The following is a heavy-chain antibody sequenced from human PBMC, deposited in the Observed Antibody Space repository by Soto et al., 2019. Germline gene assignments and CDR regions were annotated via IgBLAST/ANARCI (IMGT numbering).Heavy chain of an antibody. CDR1: GGTFSSYA. Sequence: GASVKVSCKASGGTFSSYAISWVRRAPGQGLEWMGGIIPIFGTANYAQKFQGRVTITADESTSTAYMELSSLRSEDTAVYYCARYDYVWGSYRTKPLNWFDPWGQGTLVTVSS. CDR2: IIPIFGTA. D-gene: IGHD3-16*02. CDR3: ARYDYVWGSYRTKPLNWFDP. V-gene: IGHV1-69*13. J-gene: IGHJ5*02.